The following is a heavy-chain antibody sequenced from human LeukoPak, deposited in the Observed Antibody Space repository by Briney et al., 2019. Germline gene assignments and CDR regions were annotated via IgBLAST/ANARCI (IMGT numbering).Heavy chain of an antibody. V-gene: IGHV4-4*07. CDR2: IYTDGST. CDR3: TIGSSSGTLAY. J-gene: IGHJ4*02. D-gene: IGHD6-13*01. CDR1: GASVNVNY. Sequence: PSETLSLTCTVSGASVNVNYWSWSRQPAGKTLEWIVRIYTDGSTNYNPSLKSRVAISVDTSTNQFSLFLRSVTAADTAIYYCTIGSSSGTLAYWGQGTLVTVSS.